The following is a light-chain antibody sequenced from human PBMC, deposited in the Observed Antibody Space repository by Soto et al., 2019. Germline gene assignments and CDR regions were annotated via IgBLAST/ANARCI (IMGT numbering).Light chain of an antibody. Sequence: DIPMTQSPSTLSASVGDRVTITCRASQSISSWLAWYQQKPGKAPKLLIYDASSLESGVPSRFSGSGSGTEFTLTISSLQPDDFATYYCQQYNSYSWTFGQGTNGEIK. CDR1: QSISSW. CDR3: QQYNSYSWT. J-gene: IGKJ1*01. CDR2: DAS. V-gene: IGKV1-5*01.